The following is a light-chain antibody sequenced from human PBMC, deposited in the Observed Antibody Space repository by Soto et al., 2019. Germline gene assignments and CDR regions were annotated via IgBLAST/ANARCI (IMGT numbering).Light chain of an antibody. V-gene: IGKV1-5*03. Sequence: DIQMTQSPSTLSAYVGDRVTITCRASQDISSWLAWYQQKPGKAPKLLIYKASSLESGVPSRFSGHVYGTEFSLIISSLQPDDFATYYRQQYNMYSPDMLGLGTKVEIK. CDR2: KAS. J-gene: IGKJ1*01. CDR3: QQYNMYSPDM. CDR1: QDISSW.